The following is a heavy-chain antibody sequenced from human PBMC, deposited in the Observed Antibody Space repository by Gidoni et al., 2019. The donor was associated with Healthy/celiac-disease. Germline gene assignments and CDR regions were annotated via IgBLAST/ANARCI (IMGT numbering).Heavy chain of an antibody. Sequence: QVQLVQSGAEVKKPGASVKVSCKASGYTFPSYYMHWVRQAPGQGLEWMGIINPSGGSTSYAQKFQGRVTMTRDTSTSTVYMELSSLRSEDTAVYYCARAPNRGCSGGSCYRFDYWGQGTLVTVSS. CDR1: GYTFPSYY. CDR2: INPSGGST. CDR3: ARAPNRGCSGGSCYRFDY. D-gene: IGHD2-15*01. V-gene: IGHV1-46*01. J-gene: IGHJ4*02.